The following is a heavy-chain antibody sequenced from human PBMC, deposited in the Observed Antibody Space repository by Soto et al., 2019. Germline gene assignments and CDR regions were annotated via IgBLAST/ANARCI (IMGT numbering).Heavy chain of an antibody. CDR1: GYTFTSYY. CDR3: ARDQTGTPSGL. J-gene: IGHJ4*02. CDR2: INPSGGST. V-gene: IGHV1-46*01. D-gene: IGHD1-7*01. Sequence: QVQLVQSGAEVKKPGASVKVSCKASGYTFTSYYMHWVRQAPGQGLEWMGIINPSGGSTSYAQKFQGSVTMTRDTSTSTVYMELSSLRSEDPAVYYCARDQTGTPSGLWGQGTLVTVSS.